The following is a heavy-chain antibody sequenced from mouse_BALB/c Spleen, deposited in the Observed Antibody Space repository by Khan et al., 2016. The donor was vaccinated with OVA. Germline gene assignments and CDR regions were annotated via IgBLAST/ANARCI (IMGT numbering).Heavy chain of an antibody. V-gene: IGHV1-5*01. J-gene: IGHJ3*01. CDR1: GYTFTSYW. D-gene: IGHD4-1*01. CDR2: IYPGNTDT. CDR3: TRRNWDVAWFAY. Sequence: VQLKESGTVLARPGASVKMSCKASGYTFTSYWMHWVKQRPGQGLEWIGDIYPGNTDTNYNQKFKGKAKLTAVTSTSTAYMVLSSLTNEDSAVYYCTRRNWDVAWFAYWGQGTLVTVSA.